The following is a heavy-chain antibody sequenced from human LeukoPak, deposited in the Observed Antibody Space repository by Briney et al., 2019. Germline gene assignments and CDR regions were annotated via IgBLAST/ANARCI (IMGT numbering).Heavy chain of an antibody. Sequence: PGRSRRPSCSLSAFTFTSYATHWDRHAPGKGLEYVSAISSNGGSTYYADSVKGRFTISRDNSKNTLYLQMSSLRAEDTAVYYCVKDWGRRDGYIDDIWGQGTMVTVSS. CDR3: VKDWGRRDGYIDDI. D-gene: IGHD5-24*01. V-gene: IGHV3-64D*09. J-gene: IGHJ3*02. CDR2: ISSNGGST. CDR1: AFTFTSYA.